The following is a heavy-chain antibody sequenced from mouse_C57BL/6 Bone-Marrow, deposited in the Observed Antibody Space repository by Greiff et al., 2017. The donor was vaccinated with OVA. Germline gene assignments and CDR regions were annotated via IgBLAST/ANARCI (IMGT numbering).Heavy chain of an antibody. D-gene: IGHD2-4*01. Sequence: EVKLVESGGGLVQPGGSLKLSCAASGFTFSDYGMAWVRQAPRKGPEWVAFISNLAYSIYYAATVTGRFTISRENAKNTLYLEMSSLRSEDTAMYYCARLIYYDYDWFAYWGQGTLVTVSA. J-gene: IGHJ3*01. CDR1: GFTFSDYG. V-gene: IGHV5-15*01. CDR2: ISNLAYSI. CDR3: ARLIYYDYDWFAY.